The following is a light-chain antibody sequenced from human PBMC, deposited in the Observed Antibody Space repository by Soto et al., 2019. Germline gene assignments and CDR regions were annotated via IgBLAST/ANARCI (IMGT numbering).Light chain of an antibody. J-gene: IGKJ1*01. CDR2: GAS. Sequence: EIVLTQSPGTLSLSPGERATLSCMASQSVSSRYLVWYQQKPGQAPRLLIYGASSRATGIPDRFSGSGSGTDFTLTISRLEPEDFAVYYCQQYGSSSWTFGQGTKVDIK. CDR3: QQYGSSSWT. V-gene: IGKV3-20*01. CDR1: QSVSSRY.